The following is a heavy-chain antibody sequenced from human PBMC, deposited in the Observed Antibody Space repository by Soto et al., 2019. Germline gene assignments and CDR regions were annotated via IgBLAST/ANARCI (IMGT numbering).Heavy chain of an antibody. J-gene: IGHJ5*02. CDR3: ARDHYDFWSGFPPTIWFHP. CDR2: ISSHGDTT. D-gene: IGHD3-3*01. Sequence: EEQLLQSGGGVVQSGGSLRLSCEASGFLFSSYAMNWVRQAPGKGLEWVSSISSHGDTTYYAESVRGRFTISRDNSKNTLFQQMNSLRAGDTTVYFCARDHYDFWSGFPPTIWFHPWGQGTLVTVSS. V-gene: IGHV3-23*01. CDR1: GFLFSSYA.